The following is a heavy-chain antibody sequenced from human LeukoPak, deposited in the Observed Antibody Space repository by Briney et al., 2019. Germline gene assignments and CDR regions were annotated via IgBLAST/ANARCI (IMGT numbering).Heavy chain of an antibody. J-gene: IGHJ5*02. CDR3: ARHCGGDCYHSWFDP. V-gene: IGHV4-31*03. D-gene: IGHD2-21*02. CDR1: GGSISSGGYY. Sequence: SQTLSLTCTVSGGSISSGGYYWSWIRQHPGKGLEWIEYIYYSGSTYYNPSLKSRVTISVDTSKNQFSLKLSSVTAADTAVYYCARHCGGDCYHSWFDPWGQGTLVTVSS. CDR2: IYYSGST.